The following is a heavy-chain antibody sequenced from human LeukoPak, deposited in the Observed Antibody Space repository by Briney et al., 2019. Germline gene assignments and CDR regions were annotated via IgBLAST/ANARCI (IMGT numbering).Heavy chain of an antibody. D-gene: IGHD3-10*01. V-gene: IGHV1-69*13. CDR1: GYTFTSYG. CDR2: IIPIFGTA. Sequence: ASVKVSCKASGYTFTSYGISWVRQAPGQGLEWMGGIIPIFGTANYAQKFQGRVTITADESTSTAYMELSSLRSEDTAVYYCARGGPRITMVRGVIMGYYYYYMDVWGKGTTVTISS. J-gene: IGHJ6*03. CDR3: ARGGPRITMVRGVIMGYYYYYMDV.